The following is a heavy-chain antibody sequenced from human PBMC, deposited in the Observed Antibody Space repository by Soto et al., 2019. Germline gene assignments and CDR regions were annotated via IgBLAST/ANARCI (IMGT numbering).Heavy chain of an antibody. V-gene: IGHV3-23*01. CDR1: GCAVSSDA. CDR3: ARAFLPSGWPNIYAFDI. J-gene: IGHJ3*02. CDR2: ISGSGGST. Sequence: GGSVRLSGAASGCAVSSDAMSWVRQAPGKGLEWVSAISGSGGSTYYADSVKGRFTISRDNSKNTLYLQMNSLRAEDTAVYYCARAFLPSGWPNIYAFDIWGQGTMVTVSS. D-gene: IGHD6-19*01.